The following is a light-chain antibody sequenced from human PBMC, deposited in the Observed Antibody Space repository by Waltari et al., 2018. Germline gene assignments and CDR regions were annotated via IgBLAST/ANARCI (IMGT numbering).Light chain of an antibody. Sequence: EIVLTQSPATLSLSPGERATLSCRANQTVTSTLTWYQHKPGQPPRLLIYGTSTRATGVPDRFAGSGSGTDFTLTINSLEPEDVAVYFCQQNSDWPRTFGQGTKVEVK. CDR1: QTVTST. CDR3: QQNSDWPRT. CDR2: GTS. J-gene: IGKJ1*01. V-gene: IGKV3D-15*01.